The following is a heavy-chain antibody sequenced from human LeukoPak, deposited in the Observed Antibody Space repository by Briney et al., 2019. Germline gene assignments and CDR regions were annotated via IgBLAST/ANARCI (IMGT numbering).Heavy chain of an antibody. CDR3: TRDNGGDWYAFDI. CDR1: GASISSYY. D-gene: IGHD2-21*02. CDR2: IYTSGGT. Sequence: SETLSLTCSVSGASISSYYWSWIRQPAGKGLEWIGRIYTSGGTNYNPSLKSRVTMSVDTSKNQFSLKLTSVNAADTALYYRTRDNGGDWYAFDIWGQGTVVTVSS. V-gene: IGHV4-4*07. J-gene: IGHJ3*02.